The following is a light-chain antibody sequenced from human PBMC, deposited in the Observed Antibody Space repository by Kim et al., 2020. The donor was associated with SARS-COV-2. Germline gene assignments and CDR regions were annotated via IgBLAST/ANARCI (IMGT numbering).Light chain of an antibody. CDR2: GAS. CDR1: HSATTN. V-gene: IGKV3D-15*01. Sequence: SPGEGAARSCRASHSATTNLAWYQQKPGQAPRLLIYGASIRASGIPARFSGSGSGTDFTLTISSLQSEDSAVYYCQEYNNWPTLSFGGGTKVEIK. CDR3: QEYNNWPTLS. J-gene: IGKJ4*01.